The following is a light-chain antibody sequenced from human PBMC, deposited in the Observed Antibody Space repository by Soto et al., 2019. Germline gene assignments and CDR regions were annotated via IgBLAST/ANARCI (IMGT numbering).Light chain of an antibody. J-gene: IGKJ1*01. Sequence: DIVMSQSPLSLPVTPGEPASISCRSSQSLQHSNRYNYLDWYLQKPGQSPQLLIYLGSNRASGVPDRFSGSGSGTDFTLKISRVEAEDVGVYYCMQALQTPWTFGQGTKVEIK. CDR2: LGS. CDR1: QSLQHSNRYNY. V-gene: IGKV2-28*01. CDR3: MQALQTPWT.